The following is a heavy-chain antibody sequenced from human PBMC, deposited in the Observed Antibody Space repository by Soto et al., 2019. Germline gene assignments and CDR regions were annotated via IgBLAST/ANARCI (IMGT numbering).Heavy chain of an antibody. D-gene: IGHD6-13*01. Sequence: SETLSLTCTVSGGSISSFYWSWIRQPARKGLEWIGRIYSGGRNNYNPSLKSRVTMSVDTSKTQFSLRLSCVTAADTAMYYCARGSSRLDYWGQGTLVTVSS. CDR2: IYSGGRN. J-gene: IGHJ4*02. CDR1: GGSISSFY. V-gene: IGHV4-4*07. CDR3: ARGSSRLDY.